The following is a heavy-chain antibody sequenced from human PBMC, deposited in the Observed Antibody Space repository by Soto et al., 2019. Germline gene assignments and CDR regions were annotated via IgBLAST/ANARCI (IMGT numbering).Heavy chain of an antibody. CDR3: AKDRGPRRHRLIDPFDY. Sequence: QVQLVESGGGVVQPGRSLRVSCAASGFTFSINAMHWVRQTPSTGLEWVAVISYDGTKTYYAESVKGRFTISRDNSKNTVYLQMNRLRDEDTVVYYCAKDRGPRRHRLIDPFDYWGQGTLVTVSP. V-gene: IGHV3-30*18. CDR2: ISYDGTKT. CDR1: GFTFSINA. D-gene: IGHD6-25*01. J-gene: IGHJ4*02.